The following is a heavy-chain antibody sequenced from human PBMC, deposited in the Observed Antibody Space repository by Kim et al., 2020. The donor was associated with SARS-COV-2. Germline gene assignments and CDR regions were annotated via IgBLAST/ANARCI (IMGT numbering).Heavy chain of an antibody. CDR1: GGSISGSYY. V-gene: IGHV4-39*01. Sequence: SETLSLTCTVSGGSISGSYYWGWIRQPPGKGLEWIGTIYYDRTTYYNPSLKSRVTISVDTSKNQFSLKLSSVTAADTAVFYCARWIYSGNFYFFDYWGQGSLVTVSP. CDR2: IYYDRTT. J-gene: IGHJ4*02. CDR3: ARWIYSGNFYFFDY. D-gene: IGHD3-10*01.